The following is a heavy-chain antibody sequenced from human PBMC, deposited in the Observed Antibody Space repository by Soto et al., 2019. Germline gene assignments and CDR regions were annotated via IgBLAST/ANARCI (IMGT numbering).Heavy chain of an antibody. Sequence: EVQLVESGGGLVQPGGSLRLSCAASGFTFSSYSLNWVRQAPGKGLEWVSFISTSSRTIYYADSVKGRFTISRDNAKNSLYLQMDSLRDEDTAVYYCARDRSVTTEILDYWGQGTLVTVSS. CDR2: ISTSSRTI. CDR3: ARDRSVTTEILDY. V-gene: IGHV3-48*02. J-gene: IGHJ4*02. CDR1: GFTFSSYS. D-gene: IGHD4-17*01.